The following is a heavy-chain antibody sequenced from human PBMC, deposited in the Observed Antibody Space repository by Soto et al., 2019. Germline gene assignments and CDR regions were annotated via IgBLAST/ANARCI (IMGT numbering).Heavy chain of an antibody. Sequence: ASVKVSCKASGYTFTGYYMHWVRQAPGEGLERMGWINPTSGGTNYAQKFQGRVTMTRDTSISTAYMEPSRLRSGDTAVYYCARDKGYSYGRDYYYYGMDVWGQGTTVTVSS. D-gene: IGHD5-18*01. J-gene: IGHJ6*02. V-gene: IGHV1-2*02. CDR3: ARDKGYSYGRDYYYYGMDV. CDR1: GYTFTGYY. CDR2: INPTSGGT.